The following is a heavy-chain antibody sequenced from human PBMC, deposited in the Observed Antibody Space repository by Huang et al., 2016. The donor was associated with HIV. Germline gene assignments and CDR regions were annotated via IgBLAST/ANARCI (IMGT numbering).Heavy chain of an antibody. CDR3: ARSAYGDLDY. CDR2: MNPNTGNT. CDR1: GYTLTNYD. Sequence: QVHLVQSGAEVKKTGASVKVSCKASGYTLTNYDINWVRQAPGRGLEWMGWMNPNTGNTGFAQSFQGRGTMRRKTSITTAYMELTSLTSEDTAVYYCARSAYGDLDYWGLGTMVIVSS. V-gene: IGHV1-8*02. J-gene: IGHJ4*02. D-gene: IGHD4-17*01.